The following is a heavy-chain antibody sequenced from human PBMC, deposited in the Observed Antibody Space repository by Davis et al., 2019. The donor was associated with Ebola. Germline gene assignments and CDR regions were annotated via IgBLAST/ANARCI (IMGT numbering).Heavy chain of an antibody. J-gene: IGHJ3*02. V-gene: IGHV4-4*02. CDR2: IYHSGST. CDR3: ARDWAGDPYDAFDI. D-gene: IGHD7-27*01. CDR1: GGSISSSNW. Sequence: MPSETLSLTFAVSGGSISSSNWWSWVRQPPGKGLEWIGEIYHSGSTNYNPSLKSRVTISVDKSKNQFSLKLSSVTAADTAVYYCARDWAGDPYDAFDIGGQGTMVTVSS.